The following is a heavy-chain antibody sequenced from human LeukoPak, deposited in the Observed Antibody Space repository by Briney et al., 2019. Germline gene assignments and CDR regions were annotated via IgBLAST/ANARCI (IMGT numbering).Heavy chain of an antibody. CDR2: ISSSGSTK. J-gene: IGHJ4*02. D-gene: IGHD4-17*01. V-gene: IGHV3-48*04. CDR1: GLTFSSYG. CDR3: AIDYGDYVRGFDY. Sequence: GGSLRLSCAASGLTFSSYGMNWVRQAPGKGLEWVSHISSSGSTKYYADSMKGRFTISRDNAKNSLYLQMNSLRAEDTAVYYCAIDYGDYVRGFDYCGQGTLVTVSS.